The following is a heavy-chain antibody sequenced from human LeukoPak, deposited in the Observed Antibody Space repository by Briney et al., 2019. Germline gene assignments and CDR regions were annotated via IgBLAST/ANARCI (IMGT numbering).Heavy chain of an antibody. CDR2: INHSGST. Sequence: PSETLSLTCAVYGGSFSGYYWSWIRQPPGKGLEWIGEINHSGSTNYDPSLKSRVTISVDTSKNQFSLKLSSVTAADTAVYYCARTNMRGIAARLNWFDPWGQGTLVTVSS. V-gene: IGHV4-34*01. D-gene: IGHD6-6*01. J-gene: IGHJ5*02. CDR3: ARTNMRGIAARLNWFDP. CDR1: GGSFSGYY.